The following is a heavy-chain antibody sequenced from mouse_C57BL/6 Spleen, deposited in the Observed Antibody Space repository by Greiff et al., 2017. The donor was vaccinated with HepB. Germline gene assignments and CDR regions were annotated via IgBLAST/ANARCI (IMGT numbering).Heavy chain of an antibody. CDR3: ARSDLLRSFDD. J-gene: IGHJ2*01. D-gene: IGHD1-1*01. V-gene: IGHV1-80*01. CDR2: IYPGDGDT. CDR1: GYAFSSYW. Sequence: VQLQQSGAELVKPGASVKISCKASGYAFSSYWMNWVKQRPGKGLEWIGQIYPGDGDTNYNGKFKGKATLTADKSSSTAYMQLSSLTSEDSAVYFCARSDLLRSFDDWGQGTTLTVAS.